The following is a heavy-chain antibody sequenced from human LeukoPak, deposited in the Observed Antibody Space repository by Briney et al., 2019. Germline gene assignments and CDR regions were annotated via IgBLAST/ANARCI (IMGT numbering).Heavy chain of an antibody. V-gene: IGHV4-59*01. Sequence: PSETLSLTCTVSGGSISSYYWSWIRQPPGKGLEWIGYIYYSGSTNYNPSLKSRVTISVDTSKNQFSLKLSSVTAADTAVYYCARGNGWVCSSTSCYNWFDPGGQGTLVTVSS. CDR3: ARGNGWVCSSTSCYNWFDP. CDR1: GGSISSYY. J-gene: IGHJ5*02. D-gene: IGHD2-2*01. CDR2: IYYSGST.